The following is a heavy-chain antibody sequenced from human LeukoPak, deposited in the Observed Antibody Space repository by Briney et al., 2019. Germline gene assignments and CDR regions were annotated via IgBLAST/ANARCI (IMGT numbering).Heavy chain of an antibody. J-gene: IGHJ4*02. CDR3: AKGLAVASGFDY. D-gene: IGHD6-19*01. CDR1: GFTFSSYA. Sequence: GGSLRLSCAASGFTFSSYAMSWVRQAPGKGLEWVSAISGSGGGSYSADSGKGRFIFSNDNSKKTLYLQMNILIAHATALYYCAKGLAVASGFDYWGQGTLVTVSS. CDR2: ISGSGGGS. V-gene: IGHV3-23*01.